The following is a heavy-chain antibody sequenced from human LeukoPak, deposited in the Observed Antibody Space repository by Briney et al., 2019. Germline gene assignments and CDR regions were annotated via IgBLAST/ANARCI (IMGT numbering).Heavy chain of an antibody. CDR2: ISGSGGST. D-gene: IGHD5-18*01. J-gene: IGHJ4*02. Sequence: PGGSLRLSCAASGFTFSSYAMSWVRPAPGKGLEWVSAISGSGGSTYYADSVKGRFTISRNNSKNTVYLQMNSLRAEDSAVYYCAKDTAQGYTYGTIEQDYWGQGTRVTVSS. CDR3: AKDTAQGYTYGTIEQDY. V-gene: IGHV3-23*01. CDR1: GFTFSSYA.